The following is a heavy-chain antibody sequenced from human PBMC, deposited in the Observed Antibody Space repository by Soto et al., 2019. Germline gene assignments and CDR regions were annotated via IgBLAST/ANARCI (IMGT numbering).Heavy chain of an antibody. V-gene: IGHV2-70*04. J-gene: IGHJ4*02. CDR3: ARISDYSNYMVDY. D-gene: IGHD4-4*01. CDR1: GFSLSTSGMR. CDR2: IDWDDDK. Sequence: SGPTLVNPTQTLTLTCTFSGFSLSTSGMRVSWIRQPPGKALEWLARIDWDDDKFYSTSLKTRLTISKDTSKNQVVLTVTNMDPVDTATYYCARISDYSNYMVDYWGQGTLVTVS.